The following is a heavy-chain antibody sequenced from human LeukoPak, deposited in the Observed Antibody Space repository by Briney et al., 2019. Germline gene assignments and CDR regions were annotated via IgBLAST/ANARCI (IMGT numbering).Heavy chain of an antibody. CDR3: ARGGVNVPAAIQGDY. Sequence: GGSLRLSCAASGFTFSSYWMSWVRQAPGKGLEWVANIKQDGSEKYYVDSVKGRFTISRDNAKNSLYLQMNSPRAEDTAVYYCARGGVNVPAAIQGDYWGQGTLVTVSS. D-gene: IGHD2-2*02. V-gene: IGHV3-7*01. J-gene: IGHJ4*02. CDR2: IKQDGSEK. CDR1: GFTFSSYW.